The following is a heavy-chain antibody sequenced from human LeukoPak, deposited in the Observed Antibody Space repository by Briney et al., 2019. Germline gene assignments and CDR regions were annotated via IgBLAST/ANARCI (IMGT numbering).Heavy chain of an antibody. V-gene: IGHV4-4*02. Sequence: SETLSLTCTVSGGSISTANWWSWVRQSPGKGLEWIGEIYHDGKTNYHPSLKSRVTMSLDTSKNQFSLKLTPVTAADTAVYYCAGGPQWLAHTYWGQGTLVTVSS. CDR2: IYHDGKT. CDR3: AGGPQWLAHTY. CDR1: GGSISTANW. J-gene: IGHJ4*02. D-gene: IGHD6-19*01.